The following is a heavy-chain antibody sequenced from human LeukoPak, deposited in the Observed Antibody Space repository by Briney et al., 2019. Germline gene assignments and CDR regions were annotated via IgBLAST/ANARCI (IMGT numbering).Heavy chain of an antibody. Sequence: ASVKVSCKASGYTFTSYGISWVRQAPGQGLEWMGWISAYNGNTNYAQKLQGRVTMTTDTSTSTAYMELRSLRSDDTAVYYCARVSYCSSSSHLDYWGQGTLVTVSS. D-gene: IGHD6-6*01. CDR2: ISAYNGNT. J-gene: IGHJ4*02. CDR1: GYTFTSYG. V-gene: IGHV1-18*01. CDR3: ARVSYCSSSSHLDY.